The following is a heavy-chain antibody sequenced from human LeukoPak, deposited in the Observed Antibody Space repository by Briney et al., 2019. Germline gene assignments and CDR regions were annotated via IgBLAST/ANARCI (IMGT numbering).Heavy chain of an antibody. CDR2: ISYSGST. Sequence: TSETLSLTCTVSGGSISSYYWSWIRQPPGKGLEWIGYISYSGSTNYNPSLKSRVTISVDTSKNQFSLKLSSVTAADTAVHSCARVVWVSGIAVAGAGGWFDPWGQGTLVTVSS. J-gene: IGHJ5*02. CDR1: GGSISSYY. V-gene: IGHV4-59*01. CDR3: ARVVWVSGIAVAGAGGWFDP. D-gene: IGHD6-19*01.